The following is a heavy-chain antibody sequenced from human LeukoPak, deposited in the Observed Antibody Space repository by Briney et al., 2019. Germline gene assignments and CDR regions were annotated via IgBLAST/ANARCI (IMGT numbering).Heavy chain of an antibody. Sequence: PGGSLRLSCAASGFTFSSFAMHWVRQAPGKGLEWVSVISYDGYTKHYADSVTGRFTISRDNSKNTLFLQMNSLRAEDTAVYYCARDRHFVAFDIWGQGTMVTVSS. V-gene: IGHV3-30-3*01. CDR1: GFTFSSFA. CDR3: ARDRHFVAFDI. CDR2: ISYDGYTK. J-gene: IGHJ3*02.